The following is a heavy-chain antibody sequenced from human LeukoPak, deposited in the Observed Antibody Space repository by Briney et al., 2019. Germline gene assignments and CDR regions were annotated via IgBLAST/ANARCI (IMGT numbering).Heavy chain of an antibody. D-gene: IGHD6-13*01. J-gene: IGHJ6*03. CDR3: ARVRGSGSSWYFSYYYMDV. Sequence: GGSLRLSCAASGFTFSSYAMDWIRQAPGKGLEWVASVSSSGAYIYYADLMEGRFTISRDNAKNSLYLQMNSLRAEDTAVYYCARVRGSGSSWYFSYYYMDVWGKGTTVTVSS. CDR2: VSSSGAYI. CDR1: GFTFSSYA. V-gene: IGHV3-21*01.